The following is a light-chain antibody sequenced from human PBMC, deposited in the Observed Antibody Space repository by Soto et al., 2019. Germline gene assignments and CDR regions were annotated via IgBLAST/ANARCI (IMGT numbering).Light chain of an antibody. Sequence: EIVMTQSPATLSVSPGDRATLSCRAGQNIHTNFAWYQHKPGQAPRLLFYGASTGATGLPARFSGSGSGTGFTLNIHSLQSEDCGVYYCTQYYIWRSTFGQGTRLE. J-gene: IGKJ5*01. V-gene: IGKV3-15*01. CDR2: GAS. CDR3: TQYYIWRST. CDR1: QNIHTN.